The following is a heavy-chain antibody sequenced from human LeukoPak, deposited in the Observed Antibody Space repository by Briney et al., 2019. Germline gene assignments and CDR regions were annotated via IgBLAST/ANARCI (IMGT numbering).Heavy chain of an antibody. D-gene: IGHD3-22*01. V-gene: IGHV1-69*13. J-gene: IGHJ4*02. CDR2: IIPIFGTS. Sequence: ASVKVSCKASGGTFSSYVIGWVRQAPGQGLEWMGGIIPIFGTSTYAQKFQGGVTITADDSTSTMELSSLTSKDTAVYFCARDRDYYQSTGYYFGGGDSWGQGTLVTVSS. CDR1: GGTFSSYV. CDR3: ARDRDYYQSTGYYFGGGDS.